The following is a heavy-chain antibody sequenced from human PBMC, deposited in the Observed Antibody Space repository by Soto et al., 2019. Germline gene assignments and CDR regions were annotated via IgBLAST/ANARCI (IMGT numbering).Heavy chain of an antibody. V-gene: IGHV4-30-4*01. J-gene: IGHJ6*02. Sequence: LSLTCTVSGGSISSGDYYWSWIRQPPGKGLEWIGYIYYSGSTYYNPSLKSRVTISVDTSKNQFSLKLSSVTAADTAVYYCARGEGYYDFWSGSMDVWGQGTTVTVSS. CDR2: IYYSGST. D-gene: IGHD3-3*01. CDR1: GGSISSGDYY. CDR3: ARGEGYYDFWSGSMDV.